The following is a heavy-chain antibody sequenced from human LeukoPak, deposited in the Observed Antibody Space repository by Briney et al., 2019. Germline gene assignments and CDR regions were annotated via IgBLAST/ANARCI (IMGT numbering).Heavy chain of an antibody. Sequence: SETLSLTCTVSGGSISSYYWSWIRQPPGKGLEWIGYIYYSGSTNYNPSLKSRVTISVDTSKNQFSLKLSSVTAADTAVYYCARIAARVVFAFDIWGQGTMVTVSS. CDR2: IYYSGST. J-gene: IGHJ3*02. V-gene: IGHV4-59*01. CDR3: ARIAARVVFAFDI. CDR1: GGSISSYY. D-gene: IGHD6-6*01.